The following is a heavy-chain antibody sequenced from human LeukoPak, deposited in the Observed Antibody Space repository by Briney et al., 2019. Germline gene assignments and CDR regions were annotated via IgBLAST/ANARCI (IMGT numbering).Heavy chain of an antibody. CDR3: ASFYCSGGSCYQYYSYYYMDV. J-gene: IGHJ6*03. CDR2: IYISGNT. Sequence: SETLSLTCTVSGGSISTYYWNWIRQPAGKGLEWIGHIYISGNTNYNPSLKSRVTMSVDTSKNQFSLKLNSVTAADTAVYHCASFYCSGGSCYQYYSYYYMDVWGKGTTVTISS. CDR1: GGSISTYY. D-gene: IGHD2-15*01. V-gene: IGHV4-4*07.